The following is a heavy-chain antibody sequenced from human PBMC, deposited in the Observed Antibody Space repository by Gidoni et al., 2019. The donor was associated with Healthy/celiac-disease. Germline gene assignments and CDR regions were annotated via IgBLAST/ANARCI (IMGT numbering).Heavy chain of an antibody. J-gene: IGHJ4*02. V-gene: IGHV3-9*01. CDR3: AKDISPGVSGWYDY. Sequence: EVQLVESGGGLVQPGRSLRLSCAASGFTFDDYAMHWVRQAPGKGLEWVSGISWNSGSIGYADSVKGRFTISRDNAKNSLYLQMNSLRAEDTALYYCAKDISPGVSGWYDYWGQGTLVTVSS. CDR1: GFTFDDYA. CDR2: ISWNSGSI. D-gene: IGHD6-19*01.